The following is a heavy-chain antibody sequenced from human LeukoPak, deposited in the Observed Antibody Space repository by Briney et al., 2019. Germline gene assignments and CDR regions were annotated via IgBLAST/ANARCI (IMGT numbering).Heavy chain of an antibody. CDR3: ARQYDSSGYSAFDI. D-gene: IGHD3-22*01. V-gene: IGHV3-30*03. J-gene: IGHJ3*02. Sequence: GGSLRLSCAASGFTFSSYGMHWVRQAPGKGLESVAVISYDGSNKFYADSVKGRFTISRDNSKNTLYLQMNSLRAEDTAVYYCARQYDSSGYSAFDIWGQGTMVTVSS. CDR1: GFTFSSYG. CDR2: ISYDGSNK.